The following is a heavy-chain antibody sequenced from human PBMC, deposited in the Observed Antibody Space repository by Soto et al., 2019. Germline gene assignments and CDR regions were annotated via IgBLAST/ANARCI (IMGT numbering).Heavy chain of an antibody. J-gene: IGHJ3*02. CDR1: GYTFTSYY. V-gene: IGHV1-46*03. Sequence: ASVKVSCKASGYTFTSYYMHWVRQAPGQGLEWMGIINPSGGSTSYAQKFQGRVTMTRDTSTSTVYMELSSLRSEDTAVYYCARGILSDPQLNFGELPYDAFDIWGQGTMVTVSS. CDR3: ARGILSDPQLNFGELPYDAFDI. D-gene: IGHD3-10*01. CDR2: INPSGGST.